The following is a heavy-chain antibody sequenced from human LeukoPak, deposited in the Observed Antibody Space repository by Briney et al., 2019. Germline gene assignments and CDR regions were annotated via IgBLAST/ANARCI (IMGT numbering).Heavy chain of an antibody. CDR1: GFSLSTSGMC. J-gene: IGHJ4*02. Sequence: ESGSALVKPTPTLTLTCTFSGFSLSTSGMCVSSVRQPPGKALEWLALIDWDDDKYYSTSLKTRLTISKDTSKNQVVLTMTNMDPVDTATYYCARQISGYPDTNYFDYWGQGTLVTVSS. V-gene: IGHV2-70*20. D-gene: IGHD3-22*01. CDR3: ARQISGYPDTNYFDY. CDR2: IDWDDDK.